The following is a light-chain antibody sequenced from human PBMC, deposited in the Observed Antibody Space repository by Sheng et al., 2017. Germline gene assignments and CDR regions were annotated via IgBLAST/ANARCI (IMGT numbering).Light chain of an antibody. CDR2: ATS. V-gene: IGKV1-17*03. J-gene: IGKJ2*01. Sequence: DIQVTQSPSAMSASVGDRVTITCRASQGISNYLAWFHQKPGEVPKRLIYATSSTFSGVPSRFRGSGSGTYFTLTISSLQPEDFATYYCLQHDSYPYTFGQGTKLEIK. CDR3: LQHDSYPYT. CDR1: QGISNY.